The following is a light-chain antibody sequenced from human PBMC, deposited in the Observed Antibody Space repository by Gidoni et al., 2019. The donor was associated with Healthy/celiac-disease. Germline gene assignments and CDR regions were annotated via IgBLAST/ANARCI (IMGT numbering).Light chain of an antibody. CDR2: DAS. V-gene: IGKV3D-20*01. CDR1: QSISSSY. Sequence: EIVLTKSPATTSLSPGERATLPCGASQSISSSYLAWYQQKPGLAPRLLIYDASSRATGIPDRVSGSGSGTDFTLTISRLEPEDFAVYYCQQYGSSPDTFGQGTKVEIK. J-gene: IGKJ1*01. CDR3: QQYGSSPDT.